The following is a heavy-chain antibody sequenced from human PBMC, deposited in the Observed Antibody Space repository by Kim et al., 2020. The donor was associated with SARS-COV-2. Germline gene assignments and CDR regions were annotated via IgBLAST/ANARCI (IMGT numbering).Heavy chain of an antibody. J-gene: IGHJ4*02. CDR3: ARETRIFSRGYCSGGSCYSFDY. CDR1: GGTFSSYA. Sequence: SVKVSCKASGGTFSSYAISWVRQAPGQGLEWMGGIIPIFGTANYAQKFQGRVTITADESTSTAYMELSSLRSEDTAVYYCARETRIFSRGYCSGGSCYSFDYWGQGTLVTVSS. CDR2: IIPIFGTA. D-gene: IGHD2-15*01. V-gene: IGHV1-69*13.